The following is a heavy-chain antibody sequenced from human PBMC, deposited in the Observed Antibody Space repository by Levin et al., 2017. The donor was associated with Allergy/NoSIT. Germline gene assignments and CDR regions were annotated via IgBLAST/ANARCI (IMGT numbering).Heavy chain of an antibody. Sequence: ASVKVSCKASGYTFNNYDINWVRQATGQGLEWLGWMNPSSGKTGYAQKFQGRVTMTRDTSISTAYLELSRLTSDDTAVYYFARNETMVSRYYGLDVWGQGTTVTVSS. CDR2: MNPSSGKT. CDR3: ARNETMVSRYYGLDV. V-gene: IGHV1-8*01. D-gene: IGHD1-1*01. J-gene: IGHJ6*02. CDR1: GYTFNNYD.